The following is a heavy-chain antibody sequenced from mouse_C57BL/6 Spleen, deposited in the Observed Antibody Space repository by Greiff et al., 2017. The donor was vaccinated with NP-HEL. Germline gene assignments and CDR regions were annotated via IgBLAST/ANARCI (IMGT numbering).Heavy chain of an antibody. CDR1: GFTFSSYA. CDR2: ISDGGSYT. J-gene: IGHJ4*01. CDR3: ARDLYGNYAMDY. Sequence: EVMLVESGGGLVKPGGSLKLSCAASGFTFSSYAMSWVRQTPEKRLEWVATISDGGSYTYYPDNVKGRFTISRDNAKNNLYLQMSHLKSEDTAMYYCARDLYGNYAMDYWGQGTSVTVSS. D-gene: IGHD2-1*01. V-gene: IGHV5-4*01.